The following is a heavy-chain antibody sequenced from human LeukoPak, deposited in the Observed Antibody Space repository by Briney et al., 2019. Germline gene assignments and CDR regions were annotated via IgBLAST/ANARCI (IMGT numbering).Heavy chain of an antibody. CDR3: ARGLFSLYYDSSGYSTHDAFDI. V-gene: IGHV4-4*07. J-gene: IGHJ3*02. CDR2: IYTSGST. D-gene: IGHD3-22*01. Sequence: SETLSLTCTVSGGSISSYYWSWIRQPAGKGLEWIGRIYTSGSTNYNPSLKSRVTISVDTSKNQFSLKLSSVTAADTPVYYCARGLFSLYYDSSGYSTHDAFDIWGQGTMVTVSS. CDR1: GGSISSYY.